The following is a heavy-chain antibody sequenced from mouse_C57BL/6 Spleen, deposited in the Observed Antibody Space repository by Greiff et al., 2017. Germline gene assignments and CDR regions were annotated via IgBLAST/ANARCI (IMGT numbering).Heavy chain of an antibody. Sequence: DVQLQEPGGGLVQPGASLKLSCESNEYEFPSHDMPWVRKTPEKRLALVAAINGAGGSPNYPDTMERRFIISRDNTKKTLYLQMSSLRSEDTALYYCARQGDYGAMDYWGQGTSVTVSS. CDR2: INGAGGSP. V-gene: IGHV5-2*01. D-gene: IGHD1-1*02. CDR1: EYEFPSHD. CDR3: ARQGDYGAMDY. J-gene: IGHJ4*01.